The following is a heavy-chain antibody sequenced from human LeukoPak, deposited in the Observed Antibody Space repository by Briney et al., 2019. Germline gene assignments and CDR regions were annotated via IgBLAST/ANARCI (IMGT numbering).Heavy chain of an antibody. CDR1: GFTFSSYS. J-gene: IGHJ5*02. D-gene: IGHD4-17*01. CDR2: ISSSSSYI. V-gene: IGHV3-21*01. Sequence: PGGSLRLSCAASGFTFSSYSMNWVRQAPGKGLEWVSSISSSSSYIYYADSVKGRFTISRDNAKNSLYLQMNSLRAEDTAVYYCARRGSDYGDYGYNWFDPWGQGALVAVSS. CDR3: ARRGSDYGDYGYNWFDP.